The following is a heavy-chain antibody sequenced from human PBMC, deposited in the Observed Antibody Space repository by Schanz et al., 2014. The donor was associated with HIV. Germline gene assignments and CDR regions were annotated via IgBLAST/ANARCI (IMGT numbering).Heavy chain of an antibody. Sequence: QVQLVQSGAEVKKPGSSVKVSCKASGGTFSNYAINWVRQAPGQGLEWMGGIIPIFGTANYAQKFQGRVTIIADESTSTAYMELSGLRSEDTAVYYCTRAYCGADCSRFYYYGTDVWGQGTTVTVSS. D-gene: IGHD2-21*02. CDR3: TRAYCGADCSRFYYYGTDV. J-gene: IGHJ6*02. CDR1: GGTFSNYA. CDR2: IIPIFGTA. V-gene: IGHV1-69*01.